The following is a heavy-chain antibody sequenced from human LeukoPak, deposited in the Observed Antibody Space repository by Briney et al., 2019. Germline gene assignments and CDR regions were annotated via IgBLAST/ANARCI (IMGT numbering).Heavy chain of an antibody. J-gene: IGHJ4*02. Sequence: SETLSLTCTVSGGSISSYYWSWIRQPPGKGLEWIGEINHSGSTNYNPSLKSRVTISVDTSKNQFSLKLSSVTAADTAVYYCARGGGSGWNYWGQGTLVTVSS. CDR3: ARGGGSGWNY. D-gene: IGHD6-19*01. CDR2: INHSGST. V-gene: IGHV4-34*01. CDR1: GGSISSYY.